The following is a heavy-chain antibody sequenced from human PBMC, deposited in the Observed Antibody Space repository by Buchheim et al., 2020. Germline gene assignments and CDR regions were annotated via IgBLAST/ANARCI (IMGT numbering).Heavy chain of an antibody. V-gene: IGHV3-48*01. D-gene: IGHD3-16*01. CDR1: GFTFSTYS. CDR3: ARDGVPDFGGYYFDY. CDR2: ISSSSSTI. Sequence: EVQLVESGGGLVQPGGSLRLSCAASGFTFSTYSMNWVRQAPGKGLEWVSYISSSSSTIYYADSVKGRLTLSRANAQNSRYLQMNSLRAEDTAVYYCARDGVPDFGGYYFDYWGQGTL. J-gene: IGHJ4*02.